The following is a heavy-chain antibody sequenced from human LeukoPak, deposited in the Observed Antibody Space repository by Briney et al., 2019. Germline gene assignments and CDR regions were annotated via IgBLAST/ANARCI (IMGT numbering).Heavy chain of an antibody. J-gene: IGHJ5*01. V-gene: IGHV3-48*01. CDR1: GFTFSTYN. CDR2: IGTSSGAI. Sequence: GGSLSLSCSASGFTFSTYNMNWVRQAPGKGLEWVSFIGTSSGAIYYADSVKGRFTISRDDAKKSLYLQMNSLRGEDTAVYYCARNLDSWGQGALVTVSS. CDR3: ARNLDS.